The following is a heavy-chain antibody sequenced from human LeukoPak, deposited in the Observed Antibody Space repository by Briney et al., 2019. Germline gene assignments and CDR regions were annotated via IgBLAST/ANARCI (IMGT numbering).Heavy chain of an antibody. J-gene: IGHJ4*02. V-gene: IGHV4-34*01. CDR3: ARERIQLWSVKKMVFDY. Sequence: SETLSPTCAVYGGSFSGYYWSWIRQPPGKGLEWIGEINHSGSTNYNPSLKSRVTISVDTSKNQFSLKLSSVTAADTAVYYCARERIQLWSVKKMVFDYWGQGTLVTVSS. D-gene: IGHD5-18*01. CDR2: INHSGST. CDR1: GGSFSGYY.